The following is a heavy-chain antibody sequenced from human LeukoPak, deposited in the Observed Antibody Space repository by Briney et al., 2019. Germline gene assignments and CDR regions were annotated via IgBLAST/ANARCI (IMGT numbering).Heavy chain of an antibody. J-gene: IGHJ6*04. CDR1: GFTVSGNY. CDR2: IYSGGST. V-gene: IGHV3-53*01. D-gene: IGHD3-9*01. CDR3: ARSRYFDWSPLDV. Sequence: PGGSLRLSCAASGFTVSGNYMSWVRQAPGKGLEWVSVIYSGGSTYYADSVKGRFTISRDNSKSTLYLQMNSLRAEDTAVYYCARSRYFDWSPLDVWGKGTTVTISS.